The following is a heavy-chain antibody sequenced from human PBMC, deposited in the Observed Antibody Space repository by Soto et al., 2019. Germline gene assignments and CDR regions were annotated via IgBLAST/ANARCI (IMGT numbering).Heavy chain of an antibody. CDR2: IFDTGTT. D-gene: IGHD3-3*01. J-gene: IGHJ5*02. Sequence: PSETLSLTCTVSGGSITSGGYYWNWIRQHPGKDLEWIGYIFDTGTTRYNLARQSRVSIAVYSTKNHFSLNLTSVTAADQAVYYCARDTTLFEVALQTRFDPWGPGTLVTVSS. CDR1: GGSITSGGYY. V-gene: IGHV4-31*03. CDR3: ARDTTLFEVALQTRFDP.